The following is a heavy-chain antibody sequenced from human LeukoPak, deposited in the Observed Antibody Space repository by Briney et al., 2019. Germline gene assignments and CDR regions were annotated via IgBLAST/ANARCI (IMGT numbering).Heavy chain of an antibody. CDR3: AREHYYDSSGPHGYYGMDV. J-gene: IGHJ6*02. CDR2: INPNSGGT. CDR1: GYTFTGYY. V-gene: IGHV1-2*02. Sequence: ASVKVSCKASGYTFTGYYMHWVRQAPGQGLEWMGWINPNSGGTNYAQKFQGGVTMTRDTSISTAYMELSRLRSDDTAVYYCAREHYYDSSGPHGYYGMDVWGQGTTVTVSS. D-gene: IGHD3-22*01.